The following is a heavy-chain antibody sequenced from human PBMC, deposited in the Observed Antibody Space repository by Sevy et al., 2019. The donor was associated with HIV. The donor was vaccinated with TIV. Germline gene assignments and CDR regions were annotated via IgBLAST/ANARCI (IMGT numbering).Heavy chain of an antibody. CDR2: INTNTGNP. D-gene: IGHD6-13*01. CDR3: ARELGPFDY. V-gene: IGHV7-4-1*02. Sequence: ASVKVSCKASGYTFTSYGINWVRQAPGQGLEWMGWINTNTGNPTYVQAFTGLFVFPLDSCITTAYLQISSLKAEDTAVYYCARELGPFDYWGKGTLVTGSS. J-gene: IGHJ4*02. CDR1: GYTFTSYG.